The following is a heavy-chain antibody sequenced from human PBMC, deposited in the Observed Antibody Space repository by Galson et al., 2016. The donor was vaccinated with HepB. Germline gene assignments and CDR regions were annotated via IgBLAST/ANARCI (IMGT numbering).Heavy chain of an antibody. CDR2: ISGGSSYK. CDR1: GFTFSSFS. D-gene: IGHD6-13*01. Sequence: SLRLSCAASGFTFSSFSMNWVRQAPGKGLEWVSSISGGSSYKYYADSVKGRFTISRNNSKNSLYLQMNSLRAEDTAIYFCARTPGYSGTWYDAFDIWGRGTIVTVSS. J-gene: IGHJ3*02. V-gene: IGHV3-21*01. CDR3: ARTPGYSGTWYDAFDI.